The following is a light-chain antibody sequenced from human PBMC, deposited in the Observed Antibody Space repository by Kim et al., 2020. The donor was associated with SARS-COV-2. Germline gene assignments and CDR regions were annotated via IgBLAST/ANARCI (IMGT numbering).Light chain of an antibody. V-gene: IGLV3-9*01. J-gene: IGLJ3*02. CDR3: QVWDSSTAV. CDR2: RDS. Sequence: SVALGQTARIAGGGSNIGSKKVRWYQQKPGQAPVLVIYRDSNRPSGIPERFSGSNSGNTATLTISRAQAGDEADYYCQVWDSSTAVFGGGTQLTVL. CDR1: NIGSKK.